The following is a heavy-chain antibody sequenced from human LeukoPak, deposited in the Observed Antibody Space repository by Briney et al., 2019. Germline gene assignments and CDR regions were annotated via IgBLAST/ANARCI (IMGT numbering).Heavy chain of an antibody. J-gene: IGHJ4*02. D-gene: IGHD2-15*01. CDR2: ISYDGSNK. CDR3: ARDPYGHGGGWSDY. Sequence: GGSLRLSCAAPGFTFSSYAMHWVRQAPGKGLEWVAVISYDGSNKYYADSVKGRFTISRDNSKNTLYLQMNSLRAEGTAVYYCARDPYGHGGGWSDYWGQGTLVTVSS. V-gene: IGHV3-30*04. CDR1: GFTFSSYA.